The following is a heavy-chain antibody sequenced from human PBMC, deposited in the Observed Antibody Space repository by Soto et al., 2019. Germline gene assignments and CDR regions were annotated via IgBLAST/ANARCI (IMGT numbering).Heavy chain of an antibody. CDR2: ISYDGSNK. CDR1: GFTFSSYG. J-gene: IGHJ4*02. D-gene: IGHD3-22*01. CDR3: AKGEHYYDSSGYLQPFDY. Sequence: QAGGSLRLSCAASGFTFSSYGMHWVRQAPGKGLEWVAVISYDGSNKYYADSVKGRFTISRDNSKNTLYLQMNSLRAEDTAVYYCAKGEHYYDSSGYLQPFDYWGQGTLVTVSS. V-gene: IGHV3-30*18.